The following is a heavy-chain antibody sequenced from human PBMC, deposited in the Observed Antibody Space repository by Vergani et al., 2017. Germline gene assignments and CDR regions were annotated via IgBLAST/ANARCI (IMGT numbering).Heavy chain of an antibody. J-gene: IGHJ6*03. V-gene: IGHV1-8*01. CDR1: GYTFNSYD. CDR3: ARGGLYYYYYMDV. Sequence: QVQLVQSGAEVKKPGASVKVYCKASGYTFNSYDINWVRQATGQGVEWMGWMNPNSGNTGYAQKFQGRVTMTRNTSISTAYIELSSRRSEDTAVYCYARGGLYYYYYMDVWGKGTTVTVSS. CDR2: MNPNSGNT.